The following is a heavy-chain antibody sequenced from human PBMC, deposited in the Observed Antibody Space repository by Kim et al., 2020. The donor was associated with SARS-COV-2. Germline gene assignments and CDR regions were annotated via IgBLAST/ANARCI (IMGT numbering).Heavy chain of an antibody. CDR3: AKDEIAVAVNFDY. V-gene: IGHV3-23*01. Sequence: YADSVKGRFTISRDNSKNTLYLQMNSLRAEDTAVYYCAKDEIAVAVNFDYWGQGTLVTVSS. J-gene: IGHJ4*02. D-gene: IGHD6-19*01.